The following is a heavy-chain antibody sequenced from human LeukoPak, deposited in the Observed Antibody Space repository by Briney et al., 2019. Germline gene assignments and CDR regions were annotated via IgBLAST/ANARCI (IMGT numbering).Heavy chain of an antibody. CDR2: ISAYNGNT. CDR1: GYTFSSYG. Sequence: ASVKASCKASGYTFSSYGISWVRQAPGQGLEWMGWISAYNGNTNYAQKFQGRVTMTTDTSTSTAYMELRSLRSDDTAVYYCARGELLWFGEFFDYWGQGTLVTVSS. D-gene: IGHD3-10*01. CDR3: ARGELLWFGEFFDY. V-gene: IGHV1-18*01. J-gene: IGHJ4*02.